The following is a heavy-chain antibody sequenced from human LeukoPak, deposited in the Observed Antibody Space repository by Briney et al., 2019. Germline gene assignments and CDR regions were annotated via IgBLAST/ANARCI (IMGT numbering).Heavy chain of an antibody. J-gene: IGHJ5*02. CDR2: IIPIFGTA. V-gene: IGHV1-69*13. CDR3: ARDPSYYYGSGSYYNHNWFDP. Sequence: SVKVSCKASGGTFSNHAVSWVRQAPGQGLEWMGGIIPIFGTANYAQKFQGRVTITADESTSTAYMELSSLRSEDTAVYYCARDPSYYYGSGSYYNHNWFDPWGQGTLVTVSS. D-gene: IGHD3-10*01. CDR1: GGTFSNHA.